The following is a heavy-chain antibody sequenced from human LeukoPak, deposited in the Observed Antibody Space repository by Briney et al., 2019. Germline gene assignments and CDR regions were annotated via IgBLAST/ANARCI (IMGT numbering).Heavy chain of an antibody. CDR1: EFTVSSNY. CDR2: ISGSGGIT. Sequence: PGGSLRLSCTASEFTVSSNYMRWVRQAPGKGLEWVSTISGSGGITNYADSVKGRFTISRDNSKNMLYLHMNSLRAEDTALYYCAKYSYYMITFGGVIGSFDYWGQGTLVTVSS. D-gene: IGHD3-16*02. CDR3: AKYSYYMITFGGVIGSFDY. J-gene: IGHJ4*02. V-gene: IGHV3-23*01.